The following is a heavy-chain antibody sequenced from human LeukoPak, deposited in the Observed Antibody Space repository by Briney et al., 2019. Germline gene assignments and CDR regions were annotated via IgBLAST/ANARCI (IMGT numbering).Heavy chain of an antibody. Sequence: SETLSLTCTVSGGSISSTNYYWGWIRRPPGKGLEWIGNIYYSGSTYYNPSLKTRVTMSVDTSKKQFSLKLSTVTAADTAVYYCARRASSYSGYYDNWGQGTLVTVSS. CDR2: IYYSGST. CDR3: ARRASSYSGYYDN. CDR1: GGSISSTNYY. J-gene: IGHJ4*02. D-gene: IGHD3-22*01. V-gene: IGHV4-39*01.